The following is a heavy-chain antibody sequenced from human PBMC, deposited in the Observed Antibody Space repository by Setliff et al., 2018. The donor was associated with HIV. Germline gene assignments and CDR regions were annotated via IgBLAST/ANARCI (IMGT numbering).Heavy chain of an antibody. J-gene: IGHJ6*03. CDR1: GDSVSNAGYY. V-gene: IGHV4-39*01. Sequence: PSETLSLTCTVSGDSVSNAGYYWAWIRQSPGKGLDWIVSIYYSGSTSYNPSLKSRVTISVHTSKNQFSLKLSSVTAADTAVYYCASLNGSESPYIYYYYMDVWGKGTTVTVSS. CDR2: IYYSGST. D-gene: IGHD3-10*01. CDR3: ASLNGSESPYIYYYYMDV.